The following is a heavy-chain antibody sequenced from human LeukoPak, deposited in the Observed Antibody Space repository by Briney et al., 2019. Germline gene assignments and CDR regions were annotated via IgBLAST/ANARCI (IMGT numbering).Heavy chain of an antibody. CDR1: GGTFSSYY. CDR3: ARDRGSEYIYADNPAVPYMDV. CDR2: ISYSGST. V-gene: IGHV4-59*01. Sequence: SETLSLTCTASGGTFSSYYRSWIRQPPGKGLEWMGYISYSGSTKYNPSLTSRVTISVDTSKNQFSLKLSSVTAADTAVYYCARDRGSEYIYADNPAVPYMDVWGKGTTVTVSS. D-gene: IGHD5-18*01. J-gene: IGHJ6*03.